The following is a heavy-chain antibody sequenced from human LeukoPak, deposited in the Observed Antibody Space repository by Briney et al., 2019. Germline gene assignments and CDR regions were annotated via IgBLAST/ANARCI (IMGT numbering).Heavy chain of an antibody. Sequence: PSETLSLTCTVSGGSISSYYWSWIRQPPGKGLEWIGDIYYSGSTNYNPSLKSRVTISVDTSKNQFSLKLSSVTAADTAVYYCARGGHYYYYMDVWGKGTTVTVSS. CDR2: IYYSGST. CDR3: ARGGHYYYYMDV. CDR1: GGSISSYY. D-gene: IGHD3-16*01. V-gene: IGHV4-59*01. J-gene: IGHJ6*03.